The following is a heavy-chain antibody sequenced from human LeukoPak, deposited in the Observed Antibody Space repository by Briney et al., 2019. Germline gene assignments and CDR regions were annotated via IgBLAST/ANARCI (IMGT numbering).Heavy chain of an antibody. D-gene: IGHD5-18*01. V-gene: IGHV3-23*01. CDR3: AKLLRDSYGYGMDV. J-gene: IGHJ6*02. CDR2: ISGSGGST. Sequence: GGSLRLSCAASGFTFSSYAMSWVRQAPGKGLEWVSAISGSGGSTYHADSVKDRFTISRDNSKNTLYLQMNSLRAEDTAVYYCAKLLRDSYGYGMDVWGQGTTVTVSS. CDR1: GFTFSSYA.